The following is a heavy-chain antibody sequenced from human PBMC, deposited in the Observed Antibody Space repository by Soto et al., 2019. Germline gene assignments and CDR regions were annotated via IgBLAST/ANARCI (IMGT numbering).Heavy chain of an antibody. J-gene: IGHJ4*01. CDR3: ARLPRGSVVTG. D-gene: IGHD2-21*02. V-gene: IGHV3-48*02. Sequence: GGSLRLSCVGSGFSFRKHSMNWVRQPPGKGLQWISYISSSSENIYYADSVKGRFTVSRDNAKNTLFLQMNSLRDDDSAIYYCARLPRGSVVTGWGQGSLVTVSS. CDR1: GFSFRKHS. CDR2: ISSSSENI.